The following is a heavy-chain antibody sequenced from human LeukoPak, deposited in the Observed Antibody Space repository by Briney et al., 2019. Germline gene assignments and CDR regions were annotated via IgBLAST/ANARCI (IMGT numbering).Heavy chain of an antibody. CDR2: IYYSGST. D-gene: IGHD3-16*01. CDR3: ARGGTASFDY. J-gene: IGHJ4*02. CDR1: GGPISSSSYY. V-gene: IGHV4-39*01. Sequence: SETLSLTCTVSGGPISSSSYYWGWIRQPPGKGLEWIGSIYYSGSTYYNPSLKSRVTISVDTSKNQFSLKLGSVTAADTAVYYCARGGTASFDYWGQGTLVTVSS.